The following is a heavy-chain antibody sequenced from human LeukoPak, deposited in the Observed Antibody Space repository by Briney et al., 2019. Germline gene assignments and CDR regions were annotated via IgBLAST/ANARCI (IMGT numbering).Heavy chain of an antibody. V-gene: IGHV3-23*01. D-gene: IGHD5-18*01. CDR3: ARDFGYSYGTDY. CDR1: GFTFSSYA. J-gene: IGHJ4*02. CDR2: ISGSGGST. Sequence: GGSLRLSCAASGFTFSSYAMSWVRQAPGKGLEWVSAISGSGGSTYYADSVKGRFTISRDNSKNTLYLQMNSLRAEDTAVYYCARDFGYSYGTDYWGQGTLVTVSS.